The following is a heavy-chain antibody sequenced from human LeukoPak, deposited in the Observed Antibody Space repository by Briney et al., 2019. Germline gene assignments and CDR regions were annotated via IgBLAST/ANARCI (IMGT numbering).Heavy chain of an antibody. Sequence: GGSLRLSGAASEFTFSSYEMNWVRQAPGKGLEWVSYISSSGDTIYYADSVKGRFTISSDNAKNSLYLQLNSLRAEDTAVYYCARVPRSSRIPIFRWGQGTLVTVSS. CDR3: ARVPRSSRIPIFR. CDR1: EFTFSSYE. J-gene: IGHJ4*02. V-gene: IGHV3-48*03. D-gene: IGHD3-3*01. CDR2: ISSSGDTI.